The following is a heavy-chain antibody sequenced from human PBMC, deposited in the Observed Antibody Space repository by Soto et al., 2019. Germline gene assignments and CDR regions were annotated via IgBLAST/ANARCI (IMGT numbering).Heavy chain of an antibody. CDR3: ARHSRRFMMTFGGVDAFDI. CDR1: GGSISSYY. J-gene: IGHJ3*02. V-gene: IGHV4-59*08. D-gene: IGHD3-16*01. CDR2: IYYSGST. Sequence: LRETLSLTCTVSGGSISSYYWSWIRQPPGKGLEWIGYIYYSGSTNYNPSLKSRVTISVDTSKNQFSLKLSSVTAADTAVYYCARHSRRFMMTFGGVDAFDIWGQGTMVTVSS.